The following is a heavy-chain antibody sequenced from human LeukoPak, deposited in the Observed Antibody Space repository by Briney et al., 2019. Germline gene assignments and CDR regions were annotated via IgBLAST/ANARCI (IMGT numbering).Heavy chain of an antibody. J-gene: IGHJ4*02. CDR3: ARGEMRYCTGGSCYDY. Sequence: GESLKISCKGSGYRFTSYWIGWVRQMPGKGLEWMGIIYPGDSDTTYSPSFQGQVTISADKSISTAYLQWSSLKASDTAMYYCARGEMRYCTGGSCYDYWGQGTLVSVSS. CDR1: GYRFTSYW. V-gene: IGHV5-51*01. CDR2: IYPGDSDT. D-gene: IGHD2-15*01.